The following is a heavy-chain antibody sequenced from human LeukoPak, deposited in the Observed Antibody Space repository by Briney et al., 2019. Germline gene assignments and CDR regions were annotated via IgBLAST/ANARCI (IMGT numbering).Heavy chain of an antibody. CDR3: ARDLYGAERGY. CDR1: GFTVSSNY. D-gene: IGHD4-17*01. J-gene: IGHJ4*02. V-gene: IGHV3-53*01. CDR2: IYSGGST. Sequence: PGGSLRLSCAASGFTVSSNYMSWVRQAPGKGLEWVSVIYSGGSTYYADSVKGRFTISRDNSKNTLYLQMDSLRAEDTAVYYCARDLYGAERGYWGQGTLVTVSS.